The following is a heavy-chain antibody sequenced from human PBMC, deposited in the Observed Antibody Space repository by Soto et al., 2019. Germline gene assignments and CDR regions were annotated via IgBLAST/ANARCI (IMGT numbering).Heavy chain of an antibody. D-gene: IGHD2-15*01. CDR3: ARNVRSGGGRVFDP. CDR1: GGYSRIYY. Sequence: PSAPLSLTCTVPGGYSRIYYWSWIRLLPGKRMKWIVHIYYSGNTNYNLAPKSRVTISVDTSKNQCSLKLSSVTAADTAVYYCARNVRSGGGRVFDPWGQGTLVTVSS. V-gene: IGHV4-59*01. J-gene: IGHJ5*02. CDR2: IYYSGNT.